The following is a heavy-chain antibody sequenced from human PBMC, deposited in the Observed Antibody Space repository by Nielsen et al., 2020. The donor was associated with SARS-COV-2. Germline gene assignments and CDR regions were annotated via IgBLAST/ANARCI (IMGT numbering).Heavy chain of an antibody. J-gene: IGHJ3*02. V-gene: IGHV1-18*04. CDR2: ISPYSAKTIT. D-gene: IGHD3-9*01. CDR1: GYTFASYG. Sequence: ASVKVSCKASGYTFASYGISWVRQAPGQGLEWMGWISPYSAKTITNYAQKLQGRVTMTTDTSTSTAYMELRSLRSDDTAVYYCARDLRYFDWLLLSPKRDGLPTANDAFDIWGQGTMVTVSS. CDR3: ARDLRYFDWLLLSPKRDGLPTANDAFDI.